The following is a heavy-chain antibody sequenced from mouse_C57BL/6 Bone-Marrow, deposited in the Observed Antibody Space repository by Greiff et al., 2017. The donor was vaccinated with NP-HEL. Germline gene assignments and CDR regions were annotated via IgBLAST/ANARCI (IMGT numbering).Heavy chain of an antibody. CDR1: GFTFSSYA. CDR3: TREGLYYDYDALYAMDY. J-gene: IGHJ4*01. CDR2: ISSGGDYI. Sequence: EVQGVESGEGLVKPGGSLKLSCAASGFTFSSYAMSWVRQTPEKRLEWVAYISSGGDYIYYADTVKGRFIISRDNARNTLYLQMSSLKSEDTAMYYCTREGLYYDYDALYAMDYWGQGTSVTVSS. D-gene: IGHD2-4*01. V-gene: IGHV5-9-1*02.